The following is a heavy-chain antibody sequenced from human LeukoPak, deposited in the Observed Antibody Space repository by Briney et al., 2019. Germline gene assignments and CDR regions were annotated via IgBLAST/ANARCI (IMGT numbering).Heavy chain of an antibody. V-gene: IGHV1-69*05. Sequence: SVKVSCKASGGTFSSYAISWVRQAPGQGLEWMGRIIPIFGTANYAQKFQGRVTITTDESTSTAYMGLSSLRSEDTAVYYCARRRESSGLIFDYWGQGTLVTVSS. CDR3: ARRRESSGLIFDY. CDR2: IIPIFGTA. J-gene: IGHJ4*02. D-gene: IGHD6-19*01. CDR1: GGTFSSYA.